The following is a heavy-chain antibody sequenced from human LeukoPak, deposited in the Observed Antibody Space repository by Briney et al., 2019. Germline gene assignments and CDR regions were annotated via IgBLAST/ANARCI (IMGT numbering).Heavy chain of an antibody. V-gene: IGHV3-11*04. CDR2: ISSSGSTI. J-gene: IGHJ6*03. CDR3: ARVVAYSSGWSRKGDYYYYMDV. CDR1: GFTFSGFA. Sequence: GGSLRLSCAASGFTFSGFAMSWIRQAPGKGLEWVSYISSSGSTIYYADSVKGRFTISRDNAKNSLYLQMNSLRAEDTAVYYCARVVAYSSGWSRKGDYYYYMDVWGKGTTVTISS. D-gene: IGHD6-19*01.